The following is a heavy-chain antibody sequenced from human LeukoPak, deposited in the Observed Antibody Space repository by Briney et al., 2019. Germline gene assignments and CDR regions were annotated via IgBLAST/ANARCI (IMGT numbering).Heavy chain of an antibody. J-gene: IGHJ4*02. CDR2: ISSSSSYI. CDR3: ARGTSSGWSYFDY. D-gene: IGHD6-19*01. CDR1: GFTFSSYS. Sequence: GGSLRLSCAASGFTFSSYSMNWVRQAPGKGLEWVSSISSSSSYIYYADSVKGRFTISRDNAQNSLYPQMNSLRAEDTAVFYCARGTSSGWSYFDYWGQGTLVTVSS. V-gene: IGHV3-21*01.